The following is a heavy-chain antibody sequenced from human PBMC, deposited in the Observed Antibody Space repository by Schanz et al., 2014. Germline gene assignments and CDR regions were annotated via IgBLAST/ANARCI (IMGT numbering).Heavy chain of an antibody. CDR1: GFTFSDSF. Sequence: QVLLVESGGGLVKPGGSLRLSCSASGFTFSDSFMSWIRQTPGKGLEWLSYISSSGNIIHYADSVKGRFTISRDNAKNSLYLQMNSLRAEDTAVYFCARGARQYSGSYSPSDYWGQGTLVTVSS. V-gene: IGHV3-11*04. CDR2: ISSSGNII. CDR3: ARGARQYSGSYSPSDY. J-gene: IGHJ4*02. D-gene: IGHD1-26*01.